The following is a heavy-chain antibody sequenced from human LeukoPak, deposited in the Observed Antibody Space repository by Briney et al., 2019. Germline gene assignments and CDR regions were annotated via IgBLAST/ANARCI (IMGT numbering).Heavy chain of an antibody. D-gene: IGHD5-12*01. J-gene: IGHJ4*02. V-gene: IGHV3-11*01. Sequence: GGSLRLSCAASGFTFSDYYMSWIRQAPGKGLEWVSYISSSGSTIYYADSVKGRFTISRDNAKNSLYLQMNSLRAEDTAVYYCVRKRAIYSGYANFDYWGQGTLVTVSS. CDR1: GFTFSDYY. CDR3: VRKRAIYSGYANFDY. CDR2: ISSSGSTI.